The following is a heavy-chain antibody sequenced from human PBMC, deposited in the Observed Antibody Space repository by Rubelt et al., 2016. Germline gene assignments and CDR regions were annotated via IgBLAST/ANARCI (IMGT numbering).Heavy chain of an antibody. D-gene: IGHD6-13*01. V-gene: IGHV4-61*01. Sequence: QVQLQESGPGLVKPSETLSLTCTVSGGSVSSGSYYWSWIRQPPGKGLEWIGYIYYSGSTNYNPSLKSRVTIAVDTAKKQFSLKLSSGTAADTAVYYCAREVAAAGTVDVWGQGTTVTVSS. J-gene: IGHJ6*02. CDR1: GGSVSSGSYY. CDR2: IYYSGST. CDR3: AREVAAAGTVDV.